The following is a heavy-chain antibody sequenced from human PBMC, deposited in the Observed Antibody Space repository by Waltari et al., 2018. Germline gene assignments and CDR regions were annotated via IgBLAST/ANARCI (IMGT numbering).Heavy chain of an antibody. CDR1: GYTFTSSP. CDR3: AREAAAKTGNAFDI. CDR2: INAGNGNT. V-gene: IGHV1-3*01. J-gene: IGHJ3*02. D-gene: IGHD6-13*01. Sequence: QVQLVQSGAEVKKPGASVKVSCKASGYTFTSSPLHWVRQAPGQRLEWRGWINAGNGNTKYSQKFQGRVTITRDTSASTAYMELSSLRSEDTAVYYCAREAAAKTGNAFDIWGQGTMVTVSS.